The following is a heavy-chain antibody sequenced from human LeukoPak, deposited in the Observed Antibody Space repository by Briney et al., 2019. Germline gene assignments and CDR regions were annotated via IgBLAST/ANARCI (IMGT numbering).Heavy chain of an antibody. V-gene: IGHV1-2*02. D-gene: IGHD4-23*01. CDR3: AREDYGGNGVGY. CDR2: INPNSGGT. Sequence: ASVKVSCTASGYTFTGYYMHWVRQAPGQGLEWMGWINPNSGGTNYAQKFQGRVTMTRDTSISTAYMELSRLRSDDTAVYYCAREDYGGNGVGYWGQGTLVTVSS. CDR1: GYTFTGYY. J-gene: IGHJ4*02.